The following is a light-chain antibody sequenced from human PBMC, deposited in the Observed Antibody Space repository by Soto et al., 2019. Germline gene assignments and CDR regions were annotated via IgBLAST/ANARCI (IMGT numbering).Light chain of an antibody. J-gene: IGLJ2*01. CDR1: SSNIGAGYD. Sequence: QPVLTQPSSVSGAPGQRVTISCTGSSSNIGAGYDVHWYQQLPGTAPKLLIYGNNNRPSGVPDRFSGSKSGTSASLAITGLQAEDEADYYCQSYDYSLSGHVVVAGGTKLTVL. CDR2: GNN. CDR3: QSYDYSLSGHVV. V-gene: IGLV1-40*01.